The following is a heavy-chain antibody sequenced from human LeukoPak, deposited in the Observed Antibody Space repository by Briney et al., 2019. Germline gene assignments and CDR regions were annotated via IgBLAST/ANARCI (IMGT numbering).Heavy chain of an antibody. CDR2: ITSSSSYI. J-gene: IGHJ4*02. Sequence: GGSLRLSCAASGFTFSNHAMSWVRQAPGEGLEWVSSITSSSSYIYYADSVKGRFTISRDNAKKSLYLEMNRLRAEDTAMYYCAKDSHSWSRDYWGQGTLVTVSS. CDR1: GFTFSNHA. D-gene: IGHD6-13*01. V-gene: IGHV3-21*01. CDR3: AKDSHSWSRDY.